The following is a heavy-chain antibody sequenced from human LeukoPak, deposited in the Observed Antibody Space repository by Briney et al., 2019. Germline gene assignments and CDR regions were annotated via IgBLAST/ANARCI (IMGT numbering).Heavy chain of an antibody. J-gene: IGHJ4*02. CDR2: ISYDGSNK. Sequence: PGGSLRLSCAASGFTFSSYAMHWVRQAPGKGLEWVAVISYDGSNKYYADSVKGRFTISRDNSKNTLYLQMNSLRAEDTAVYYCASTSGWYGPIDYWGQGTLVTVSS. CDR1: GFTFSSYA. D-gene: IGHD6-19*01. CDR3: ASTSGWYGPIDY. V-gene: IGHV3-30-3*01.